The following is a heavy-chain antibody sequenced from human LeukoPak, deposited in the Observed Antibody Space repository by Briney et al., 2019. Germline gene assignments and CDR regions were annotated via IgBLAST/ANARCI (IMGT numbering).Heavy chain of an antibody. V-gene: IGHV3-23*01. CDR1: GFTFSSYA. Sequence: GGSLRLSCEASGFTFSSYAMSWVRQAPGKGLEWVSALSGSGGSTFYADSVKGRFTISGDNSKNTLYLQMNSLRAEDTAVYYCARDDYGGKLDIWGQGTVVTVSS. CDR2: LSGSGGST. D-gene: IGHD4-23*01. J-gene: IGHJ3*02. CDR3: ARDDYGGKLDI.